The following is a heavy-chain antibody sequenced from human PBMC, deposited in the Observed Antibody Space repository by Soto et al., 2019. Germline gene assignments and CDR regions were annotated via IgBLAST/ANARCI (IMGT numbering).Heavy chain of an antibody. J-gene: IGHJ6*02. CDR1: GYTFTTYG. CDR3: AREGEMLYYYYGLDV. V-gene: IGHV1-18*01. Sequence: QVQLVQSGAEVRKPGASVKVSCKASGYTFTTYGISWVRQTPGQGLEWMGWISGYNGHTKYAQKFQGRVTMTTDTTTRTVYMDLRSLRSDDTAVYYCAREGEMLYYYYGLDVWGQGTTVTGSS. CDR2: ISGYNGHT. D-gene: IGHD3-16*01.